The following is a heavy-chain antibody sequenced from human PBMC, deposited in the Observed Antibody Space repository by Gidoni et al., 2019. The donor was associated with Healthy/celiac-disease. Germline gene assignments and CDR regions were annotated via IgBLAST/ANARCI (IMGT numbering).Heavy chain of an antibody. D-gene: IGHD2-2*01. CDR3: AKFQVVPAVPGY. CDR2: ISGSGGST. CDR1: GLTFSSYA. J-gene: IGHJ4*02. V-gene: IGHV3-23*01. Sequence: EVQLLESGVGLVQPGGSLRLSCAASGLTFSSYAMSWVRQAPGKGLEWVSAISGSGGSTYYADSVKGRFTISRDNSKNTLYLQMNSLRAEDTAVYYCAKFQVVPAVPGYWGQGTLVTVSS.